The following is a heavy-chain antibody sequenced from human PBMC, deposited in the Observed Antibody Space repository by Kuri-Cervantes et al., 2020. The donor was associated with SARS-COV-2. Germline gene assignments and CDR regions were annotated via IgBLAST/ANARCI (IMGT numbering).Heavy chain of an antibody. D-gene: IGHD6-13*01. V-gene: IGHV4-61*01. J-gene: IGHJ4*02. CDR2: IYYSGST. Sequence: GSLRLSCIVSGGSVSSGSHYWSWIRQPPGKGLEWIGYIYYSGSTKYNPSLKSRVTMSVDTSKNQFSLKLSSVTAADTAVYYCARDGGSSWDFDYWGQGTLVTVSS. CDR1: GGSVSSGSHY. CDR3: ARDGGSSWDFDY.